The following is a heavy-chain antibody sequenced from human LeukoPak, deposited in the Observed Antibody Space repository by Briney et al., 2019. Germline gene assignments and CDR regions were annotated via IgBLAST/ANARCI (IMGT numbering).Heavy chain of an antibody. D-gene: IGHD3-10*01. J-gene: IGHJ5*02. CDR3: ARAHYGSGMYNWFDP. CDR1: GYTFTSYG. CDR2: ISAYNGNT. V-gene: IGHV1-18*01. Sequence: ASVKVSCKASGYTFTSYGISWVRQAPGQGLEWMGWISAYNGNTNYAQKLQGRVTMTTDTSTSTAYMELRSLRSDDTAVYYCARAHYGSGMYNWFDPWGQGTLVTVSS.